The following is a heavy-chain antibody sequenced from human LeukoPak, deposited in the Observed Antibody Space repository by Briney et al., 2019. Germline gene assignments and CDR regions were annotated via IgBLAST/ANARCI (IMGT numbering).Heavy chain of an antibody. CDR1: GFTVSSKY. CDR3: AREIAAAGLGY. CDR2: IYSGGST. Sequence: PGGSLRLSCAASGFTVSSKYMSWVRQAPGKGLEWVSVIYSGGSTYYADSVKGRFTISRDNSKNTLYLQMNSLRAEDTAVYYCAREIAAAGLGYWGQGTLVTVSS. V-gene: IGHV3-66*02. D-gene: IGHD6-13*01. J-gene: IGHJ4*02.